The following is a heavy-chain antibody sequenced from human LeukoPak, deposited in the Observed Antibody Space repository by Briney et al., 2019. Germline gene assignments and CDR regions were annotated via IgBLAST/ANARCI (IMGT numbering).Heavy chain of an antibody. CDR2: IYSGGST. V-gene: IGHV3-53*01. CDR1: GFTVSRNY. J-gene: IGHJ4*02. D-gene: IGHD3-22*01. CDR3: AGTIVGKWAIDY. Sequence: GGSLRLSCAASGFTVSRNYMTWVRQAPGKGLEWVSVIYSGGSTYYADSVKGRFTISRDNSKNTLYLQMNSLRAEDTAVYYCAGTIVGKWAIDYWGQGTLVTVSS.